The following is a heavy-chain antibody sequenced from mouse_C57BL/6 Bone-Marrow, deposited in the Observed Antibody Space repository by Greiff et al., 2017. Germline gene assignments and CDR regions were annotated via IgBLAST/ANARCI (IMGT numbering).Heavy chain of an antibody. Sequence: EVKLVESGGGLVKPGGSLKLSCAASGFTFSSYAMSWVRQTPEKRLEWVATISAGGSYTYYPDNVKGRFTISRDNAKNNLYLQMSHLKSEDTAMYYCARERLDYFDYWGQGTTLTVSS. D-gene: IGHD2-4*01. J-gene: IGHJ2*01. V-gene: IGHV5-4*01. CDR3: ARERLDYFDY. CDR2: ISAGGSYT. CDR1: GFTFSSYA.